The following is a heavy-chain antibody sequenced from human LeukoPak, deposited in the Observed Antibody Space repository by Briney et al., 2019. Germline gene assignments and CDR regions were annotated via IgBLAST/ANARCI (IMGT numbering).Heavy chain of an antibody. J-gene: IGHJ6*02. CDR1: GGSISSSSYY. D-gene: IGHD1-14*01. Sequence: PSETLSLTCTVSGGSISSSSYYWGWIRQPPGKGLEWIGSIYYSGSTYYNPSLKSRVTISVDTSKNQFSLKLSSVTAADTAVYYCARQSKPGQVYYYGMDVWGQGTTVTVSS. CDR2: IYYSGST. V-gene: IGHV4-39*01. CDR3: ARQSKPGQVYYYGMDV.